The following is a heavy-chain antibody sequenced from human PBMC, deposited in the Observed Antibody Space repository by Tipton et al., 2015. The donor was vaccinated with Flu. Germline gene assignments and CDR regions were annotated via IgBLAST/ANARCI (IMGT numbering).Heavy chain of an antibody. CDR1: GGSIRSYY. CDR2: INHSGST. Sequence: TLSLTCTVSGGSIRSYYWSWIRQPPGKGLEWIGEINHSGSTYYSPSLKSRVTISADTSNNQFSLRLSSVTAADTAMYYCARRKTVTTRLTYFDYWGQGTLVTVSS. J-gene: IGHJ4*02. V-gene: IGHV4-34*01. CDR3: ARRKTVTTRLTYFDY. D-gene: IGHD4-17*01.